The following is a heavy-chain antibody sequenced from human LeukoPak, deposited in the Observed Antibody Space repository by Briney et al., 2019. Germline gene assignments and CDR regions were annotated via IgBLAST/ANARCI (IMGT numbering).Heavy chain of an antibody. V-gene: IGHV4-59*01. Sequence: SETLSLTCTVSGGSISSYYWSWIRQPPGKVLEWIGYIYYSGSTNYNPSLKSRVTISVDTSKNQFSLKLSSVTAADTAVYYCARSYYYDSSGYPRDYYGMDVWGQGTTVTVSS. CDR3: ARSYYYDSSGYPRDYYGMDV. CDR2: IYYSGST. D-gene: IGHD3-22*01. J-gene: IGHJ6*02. CDR1: GGSISSYY.